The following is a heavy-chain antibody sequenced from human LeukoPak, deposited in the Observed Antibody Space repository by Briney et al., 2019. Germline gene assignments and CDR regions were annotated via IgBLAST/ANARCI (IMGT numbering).Heavy chain of an antibody. CDR2: IYSGGST. Sequence: GGSLRLSCAASGFTVSSNYMSWVRQAPGKGLEWVSVIYSGGSTYYADSVKGRFTISRDNSKNTLYLQMNSLRAEDTAVYYCARATNGARGWYEQLWLDYWGQGTLVTVSS. D-gene: IGHD5-18*01. V-gene: IGHV3-53*01. CDR3: ARATNGARGWYEQLWLDY. CDR1: GFTVSSNY. J-gene: IGHJ4*02.